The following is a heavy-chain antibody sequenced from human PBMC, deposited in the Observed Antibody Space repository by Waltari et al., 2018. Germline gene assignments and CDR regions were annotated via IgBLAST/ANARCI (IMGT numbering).Heavy chain of an antibody. CDR1: GGTFSSYT. D-gene: IGHD6-6*01. Sequence: QVQLVQSGAEVKKPGSLVKVSCKASGGTFSSYTISWVRQAPGQGLEWMGRIIPILGIANYAQKFQGRVTITADKSTSTAYMELSSLRSEDTAVYYCAREEYSSSFDYWGQGTLVTVSS. V-gene: IGHV1-69*02. CDR3: AREEYSSSFDY. J-gene: IGHJ4*02. CDR2: IIPILGIA.